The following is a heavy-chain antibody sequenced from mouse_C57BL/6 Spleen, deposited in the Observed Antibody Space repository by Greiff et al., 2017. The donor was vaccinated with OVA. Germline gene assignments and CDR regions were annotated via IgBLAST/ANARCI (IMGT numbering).Heavy chain of an antibody. V-gene: IGHV5-17*01. Sequence: EVMLVESGGGLVKPGGSLKLSCAASGFTFSDYGMHWVRQAPEKGLEWVAYLSSGSGTIYYADTVKGRFPISRDNAKNTLFLQMTILSSEDTTMYYCAKNHDCYGSRGAMDYWGQGTSVTVSS. D-gene: IGHD1-1*01. CDR3: AKNHDCYGSRGAMDY. CDR1: GFTFSDYG. CDR2: LSSGSGTI. J-gene: IGHJ4*01.